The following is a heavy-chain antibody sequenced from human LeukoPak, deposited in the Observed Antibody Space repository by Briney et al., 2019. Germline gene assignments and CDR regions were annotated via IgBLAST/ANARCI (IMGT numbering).Heavy chain of an antibody. Sequence: GGSLRLSCAASGFRFSNYAMSWVRQAPGKGLEWVSGIGGSGSSTYYADSVKGRFTISRDNSKDTLYLQMNSLRAEDTAVYYCAKLWFGELGAVYFDYWGQGTLVTVSS. V-gene: IGHV3-23*01. J-gene: IGHJ4*02. CDR3: AKLWFGELGAVYFDY. CDR2: IGGSGSST. CDR1: GFRFSNYA. D-gene: IGHD3-10*01.